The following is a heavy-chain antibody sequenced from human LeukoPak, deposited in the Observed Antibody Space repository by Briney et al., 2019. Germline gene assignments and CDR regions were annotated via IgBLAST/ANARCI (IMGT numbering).Heavy chain of an antibody. J-gene: IGHJ4*02. CDR2: FSWNSGSI. D-gene: IGHD3-10*01. CDR1: GFTFDDYA. V-gene: IGHV3-9*01. Sequence: GRSLRLSCAASGFTFDDYAMHWVRQAPGKGLEWVSGFSWNSGSIGYADSVKGRFTISRDNSKNTLYLQMNSLRAEDTAVYYCAKCKDVTMVRGVMVYQWGQGTLVTVSS. CDR3: AKCKDVTMVRGVMVYQ.